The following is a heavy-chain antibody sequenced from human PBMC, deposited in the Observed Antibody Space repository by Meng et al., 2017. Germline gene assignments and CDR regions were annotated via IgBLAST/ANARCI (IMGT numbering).Heavy chain of an antibody. V-gene: IGHV1-18*01. CDR3: AREERGSGDS. CDR1: DYIFTSYG. CDR2: INSHRGDT. D-gene: IGHD3-22*01. J-gene: IGHJ5*02. Sequence: VRLVQSGDEVNKPGASVNVSRNASDYIFTSYGIHWGRQAPGQGLEWVGWINSHRGDTNFTQTLQGRVTLTKEPSTSTAYMELRSLRSDDTAVYYCAREERGSGDSWGQGTLVTVSS.